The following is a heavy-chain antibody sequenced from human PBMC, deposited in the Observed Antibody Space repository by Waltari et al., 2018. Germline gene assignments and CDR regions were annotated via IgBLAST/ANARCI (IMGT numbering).Heavy chain of an antibody. D-gene: IGHD3-22*01. J-gene: IGHJ4*02. V-gene: IGHV3-23*04. CDR3: AKASSYSDSSGYHYYFDY. CDR1: GFTFSSYA. Sequence: EVQLVESGGGLVQPGGSLRLSCAASGFTFSSYAMSWVRQAPGKGLEWVSAISCSGGSTYYADSVKGRFTISRDNSKNTLYLQMNSLRAEDTAVYYCAKASSYSDSSGYHYYFDYWGQGTLVTVSS. CDR2: ISCSGGST.